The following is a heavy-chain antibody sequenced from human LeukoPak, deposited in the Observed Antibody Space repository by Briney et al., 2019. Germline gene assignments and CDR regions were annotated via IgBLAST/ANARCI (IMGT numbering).Heavy chain of an antibody. CDR2: INQDGSEK. Sequence: GGSLRLPCAASEFTFSGYWMNWVRQAPGKGPEWVANINQDGSEKHYVDSAKGRFTISRDNAKNSLFLQMNSLRVEDTAVFYCARDGFVGAADYWGQGTLVTVSS. D-gene: IGHD6-13*01. V-gene: IGHV3-7*01. CDR1: EFTFSGYW. J-gene: IGHJ4*02. CDR3: ARDGFVGAADY.